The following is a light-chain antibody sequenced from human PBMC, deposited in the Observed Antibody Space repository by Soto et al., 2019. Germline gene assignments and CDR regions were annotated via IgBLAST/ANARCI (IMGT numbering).Light chain of an antibody. CDR3: QHPFT. Sequence: EIVLTQSPGTLSLSPGERATFSCRASQSVSSSYLAWYQQKPGQAPRLLIYGASSRATGIPDRFSGSGSGTDFTLTISRLEPEDFAVYYCQHPFTFGPGTKVDIK. CDR2: GAS. CDR1: QSVSSSY. J-gene: IGKJ3*01. V-gene: IGKV3-20*01.